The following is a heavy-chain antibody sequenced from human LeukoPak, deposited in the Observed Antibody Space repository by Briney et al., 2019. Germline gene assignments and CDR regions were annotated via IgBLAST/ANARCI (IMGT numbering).Heavy chain of an antibody. CDR3: ARGSPKHDS. CDR2: IYYSVRT. Sequence: SETLSLTCTVSGYSISSGHYWSWIRQPPGKGLEWIGYIYYSVRTNYNPSLKSRVTISVDMPNNQFSLKLKSVTAADTAVYYCARGSPKHDSWGQGTLVTVSS. CDR1: GYSISSGHY. V-gene: IGHV4-61*01. J-gene: IGHJ5*01.